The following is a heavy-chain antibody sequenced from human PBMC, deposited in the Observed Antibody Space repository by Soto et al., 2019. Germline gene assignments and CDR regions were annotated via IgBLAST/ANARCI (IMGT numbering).Heavy chain of an antibody. V-gene: IGHV3-30-3*01. CDR3: AREVLWSRYFDY. CDR1: GFIFSNYV. Sequence: QVQLVESGGGVVQPGRSLRLSCAASGFIFSNYVMYWVRQAPGKGLEWVAFMSYDGTTKSYAYSVKGRFTISRDNSQNTLYLQMNSLRPEDTGVYYCAREVLWSRYFDYWGQGTLVTVSS. D-gene: IGHD3-10*01. J-gene: IGHJ4*02. CDR2: MSYDGTTK.